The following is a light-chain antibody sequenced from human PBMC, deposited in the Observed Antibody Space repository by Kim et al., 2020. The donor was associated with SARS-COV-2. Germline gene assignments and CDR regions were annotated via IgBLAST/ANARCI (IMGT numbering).Light chain of an antibody. J-gene: IGLJ2*01. V-gene: IGLV3-19*01. CDR3: NSRDSNDNVV. Sequence: PLEQTVRISLQGDRLRCYYVSLYHRKPRQAPILVIYGKNNLPSGIPDRFSGSSSGNPASLTITGTHAGDEADYYCNSRDSNDNVVFGGGPQLTVL. CDR1: RLRCYY. CDR2: GKN.